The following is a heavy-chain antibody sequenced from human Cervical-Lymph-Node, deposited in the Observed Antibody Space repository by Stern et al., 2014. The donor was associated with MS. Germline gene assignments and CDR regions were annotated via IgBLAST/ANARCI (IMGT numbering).Heavy chain of an antibody. CDR3: AGPTTVTVGAMDV. Sequence: VQLLESGAEVKKPGSSVKISCKASGGAFSSFAINWVRQAPGQGLEWVGGIIPIFGIPNYAQKFQGRVTITADDSTSTAYMELSSLRSEDTAVYYCAGPTTVTVGAMDVWGQGTMVTVSS. CDR2: IIPIFGIP. D-gene: IGHD4-17*01. J-gene: IGHJ6*02. CDR1: GGAFSSFA. V-gene: IGHV1-69*01.